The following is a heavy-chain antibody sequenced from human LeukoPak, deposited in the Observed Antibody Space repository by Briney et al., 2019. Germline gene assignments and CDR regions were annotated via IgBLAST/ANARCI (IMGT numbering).Heavy chain of an antibody. CDR2: IYSGGTT. J-gene: IGHJ3*02. CDR1: GFTVSGNH. V-gene: IGHV3-53*01. CDR3: ARDADYGGSPDAFDI. D-gene: IGHD4-23*01. Sequence: GGSLRLSCAASGFTVSGNHMSWVRQAPGKGVNWVSIIYSGGTTYYADSVKGRFTISRDNSKNTLYLQMNSLRAEDTAVYYCARDADYGGSPDAFDIWGRGTIVTVSS.